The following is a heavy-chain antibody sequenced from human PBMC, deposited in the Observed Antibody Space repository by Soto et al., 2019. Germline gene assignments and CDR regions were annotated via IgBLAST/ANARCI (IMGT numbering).Heavy chain of an antibody. CDR2: IWYDGSNK. D-gene: IGHD3-22*01. V-gene: IGHV3-33*01. CDR3: ARDAEYYYDCSGSFDY. Sequence: GGSLRLSCAASGFTFSSYGMHWVRQAPGKGLEWVAVIWYDGSNKYYADSAKGRFTISRDNSKNTLYLQMNSLIAEDTAVYYCARDAEYYYDCSGSFDYWGQGTLVTVSS. J-gene: IGHJ4*02. CDR1: GFTFSSYG.